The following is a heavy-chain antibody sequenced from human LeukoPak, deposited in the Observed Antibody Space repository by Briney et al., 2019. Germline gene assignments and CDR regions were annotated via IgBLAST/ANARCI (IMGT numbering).Heavy chain of an antibody. CDR3: ARDQLDSSGYRERTDAFDI. CDR2: IYYSGNT. V-gene: IGHV4-59*01. D-gene: IGHD3-22*01. Sequence: PSETLPLTCTVSGGSISNNYWSWIRQSPGKGLEWIGYIYYSGNTNYNPSLRSRVSISIDTSKNQFSLKLRSVTAADTAVYFCARDQLDSSGYRERTDAFDIWGQGTRVTVSS. CDR1: GGSISNNY. J-gene: IGHJ3*02.